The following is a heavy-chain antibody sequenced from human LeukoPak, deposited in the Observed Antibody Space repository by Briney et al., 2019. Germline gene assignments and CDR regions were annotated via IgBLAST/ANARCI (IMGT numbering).Heavy chain of an antibody. CDR3: ARGKQWRFRDFDY. V-gene: IGHV4-34*01. Sequence: PSETLSLTCAVYGGSFSGYYWSWIRQPPGKGLEWIGEINHSGSTNYNPSLKSRVTISVDTSKNQFPLKLSSVTAADTAVYYCARGKQWRFRDFDYWGQGTLVTVSS. J-gene: IGHJ4*02. CDR2: INHSGST. CDR1: GGSFSGYY. D-gene: IGHD6-19*01.